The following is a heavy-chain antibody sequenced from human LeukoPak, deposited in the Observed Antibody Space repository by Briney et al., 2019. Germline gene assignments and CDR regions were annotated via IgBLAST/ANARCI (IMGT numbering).Heavy chain of an antibody. CDR1: GGTFSSYA. Sequence: SVTVSCKASGGTFSSYAISWVRQAPGQGLEWMGGIIPIFGTANYAQKFQGRVTITADESTSTAYMELSSLRSEDTAVYYCARPTELERFYGMDVWGQGTTVTVSS. CDR2: IIPIFGTA. J-gene: IGHJ6*02. V-gene: IGHV1-69*01. D-gene: IGHD1-1*01. CDR3: ARPTELERFYGMDV.